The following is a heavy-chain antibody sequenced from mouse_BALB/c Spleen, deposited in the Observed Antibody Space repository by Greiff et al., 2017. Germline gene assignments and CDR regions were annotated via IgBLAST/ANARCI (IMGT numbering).Heavy chain of an antibody. CDR1: GFNIKDTY. V-gene: IGHV14-3*02. D-gene: IGHD1-1*01. J-gene: IGHJ2*01. CDR3: AATVVATDFDY. Sequence: EVQLQQSGAELVKPGASVKLSCTASGFNIKDTYMHWVKQRPEQGLEWIGRIDPANGNTKYDPKFQGKATITADTSSNTAYLQLSSLTSEDTAVYYCAATVVATDFDYWGQGTTLTVSS. CDR2: IDPANGNT.